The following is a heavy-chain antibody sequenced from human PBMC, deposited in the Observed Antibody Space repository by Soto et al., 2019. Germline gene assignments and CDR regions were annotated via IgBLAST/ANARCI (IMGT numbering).Heavy chain of an antibody. J-gene: IGHJ4*02. Sequence: QVQLVESGGGVVQPGRSLRLSCAASGFTFSSYGRHWVRQAPGKGLEWVAVIWYDGSNKYYADSVKGRFTISRDNSKNTLYLQMNSLRAEDTAVYYCARDPGVTPIYWGQGTLVTVSS. CDR3: ARDPGVTPIY. CDR2: IWYDGSNK. D-gene: IGHD2-21*02. V-gene: IGHV3-33*01. CDR1: GFTFSSYG.